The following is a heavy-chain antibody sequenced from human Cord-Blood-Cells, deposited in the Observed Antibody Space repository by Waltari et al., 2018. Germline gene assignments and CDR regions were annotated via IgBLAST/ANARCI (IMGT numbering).Heavy chain of an antibody. CDR3: ARIRRSSSWYKDDAFDI. CDR2: IFSNDEK. CDR1: GFSLSNARMG. D-gene: IGHD6-13*01. V-gene: IGHV2-26*01. Sequence: QVTLKESGPVLVKPTETLTLTCTVSGFSLSNARMGVSWIRQPPGKALEWLAHIFSNDEKSYSTSLNSRLTISKDTSKSLVVLTMTNMDPVDTATYYCARIRRSSSWYKDDAFDIWGQGTMVTVSS. J-gene: IGHJ3*02.